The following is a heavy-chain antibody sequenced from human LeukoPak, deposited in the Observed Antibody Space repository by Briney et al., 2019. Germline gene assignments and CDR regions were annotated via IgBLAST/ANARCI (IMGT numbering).Heavy chain of an antibody. V-gene: IGHV3-53*01. J-gene: IGHJ4*02. CDR2: IYSGDNT. CDR1: GLSVSSYY. D-gene: IGHD5-12*01. CDR3: ARGGYSGYDYVDNPDY. Sequence: GGSLRLSCAASGLSVSSYYMRWVRQAPGKGLEWAALIYSGDNTDYADSVKGRFTISRDDSKNTLYVQMNSLRVEDTAVYYCARGGYSGYDYVDNPDYWGQGTLVTVSS.